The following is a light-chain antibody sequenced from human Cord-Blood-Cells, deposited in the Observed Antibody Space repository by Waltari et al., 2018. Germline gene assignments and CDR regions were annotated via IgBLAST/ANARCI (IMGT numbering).Light chain of an antibody. CDR2: DVS. Sequence: QSALNQPASVAGSPGQSITISCTGTSSDVGGYNYVSWYQQHPGKAPKPMIYDVSNRPSGFSILFSGSQSGNPASLTISGLQAEDEADYYFSSYTTSGTWVFGGGTRLTVL. V-gene: IGLV2-14*03. CDR3: SSYTTSGTWV. J-gene: IGLJ3*02. CDR1: SSDVGGYNY.